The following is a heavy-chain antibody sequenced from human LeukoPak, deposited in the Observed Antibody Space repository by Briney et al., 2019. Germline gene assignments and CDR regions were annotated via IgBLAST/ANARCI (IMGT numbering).Heavy chain of an antibody. J-gene: IGHJ4*02. CDR1: GGSISSYY. D-gene: IGHD3-10*01. Sequence: SETLSLTCTVSGGSISSYYWGWIRQPPGKGLEWIGSIYYSGSTYYNPSLKSRVTISVDTSKNQFSLKLSSVTAADTAVYYCAVEFLGYGSGSYFDYWGQGTLVTVSS. V-gene: IGHV4-39*01. CDR2: IYYSGST. CDR3: AVEFLGYGSGSYFDY.